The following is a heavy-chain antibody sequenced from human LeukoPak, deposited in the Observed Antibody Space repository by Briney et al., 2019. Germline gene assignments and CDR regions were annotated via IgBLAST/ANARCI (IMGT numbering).Heavy chain of an antibody. CDR3: AKDFGTYYFHYYMDV. CDR2: IRYDGSNK. V-gene: IGHV3-30*02. J-gene: IGHJ6*03. D-gene: IGHD3-16*01. Sequence: GGSLSLSCAASGFTFSSYGMHWVRQAPGKGLEWVAFIRYDGSNKYYADSVKGRFTISRDNSKNTLYLQMNSLRAEDTAVYYCAKDFGTYYFHYYMDVWGKGTTVTISS. CDR1: GFTFSSYG.